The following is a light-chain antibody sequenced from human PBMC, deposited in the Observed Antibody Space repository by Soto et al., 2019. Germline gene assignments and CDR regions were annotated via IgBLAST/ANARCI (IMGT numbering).Light chain of an antibody. CDR1: SSDVGSYNL. J-gene: IGLJ2*01. V-gene: IGLV2-23*03. CDR2: EGS. Sequence: QSALTQPASVSGSPGQSITISCTGTSSDVGSYNLVSWYQQHPGKAPKVMIYEGSKRPSGVSNRFSGSKSGNTASLIISGLQAEDEADYYCCSYAGSSTFVVFGGGTKLTVL. CDR3: CSYAGSSTFVV.